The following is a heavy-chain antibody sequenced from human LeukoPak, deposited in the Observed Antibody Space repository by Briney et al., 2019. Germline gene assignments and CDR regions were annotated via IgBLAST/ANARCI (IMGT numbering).Heavy chain of an antibody. J-gene: IGHJ3*02. CDR1: GGSISSYY. CDR3: ARDRGWVYYDSSGPNDAFDI. D-gene: IGHD3-22*01. V-gene: IGHV4-4*07. Sequence: PSETLSLTCTVSGGSISSYYWSWIRQPAGKGLEWIGRIYTSGCSNYNPSLKSRATMSVDTSKNQFSLKLSSVTAADTAVYYCARDRGWVYYDSSGPNDAFDIWGQGTMVTVSS. CDR2: IYTSGCS.